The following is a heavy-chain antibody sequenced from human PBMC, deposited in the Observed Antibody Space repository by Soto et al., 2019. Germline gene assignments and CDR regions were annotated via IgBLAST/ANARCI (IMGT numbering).Heavy chain of an antibody. Sequence: GASVKVSCKASGGTFSSYAISWVRQAPGQGLERMGGIIPIFGTANYAQKFQGRVTITADESTSTAYMELSSLRSEDTVVYYCARDVAGTTLRFNYWGQGTLVTVS. CDR3: ARDVAGTTLRFNY. CDR1: GGTFSSYA. CDR2: IIPIFGTA. V-gene: IGHV1-69*13. J-gene: IGHJ4*02. D-gene: IGHD1-7*01.